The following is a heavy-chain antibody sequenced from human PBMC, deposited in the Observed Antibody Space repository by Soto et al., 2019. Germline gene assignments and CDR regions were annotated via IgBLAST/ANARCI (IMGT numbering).Heavy chain of an antibody. D-gene: IGHD6-13*01. V-gene: IGHV3-23*01. CDR1: GFTFSSYA. J-gene: IGHJ5*02. Sequence: GGSLRLSCAASGFTFSSYAMSWVRQAPGKGLEWVSAISGSGGSTYYADSVKGRFTISRDNSKNTLYLQMNSLRAEDTAVYYCAKRDSSSWDAPDWFDPWGQGTLVTVSS. CDR3: AKRDSSSWDAPDWFDP. CDR2: ISGSGGST.